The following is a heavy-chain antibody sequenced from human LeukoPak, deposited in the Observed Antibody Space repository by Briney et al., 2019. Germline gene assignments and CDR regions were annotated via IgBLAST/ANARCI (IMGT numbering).Heavy chain of an antibody. D-gene: IGHD3-9*01. V-gene: IGHV4-59*01. Sequence: SETLSLTCTVSGGSMSSYYWSWIRQPPGKGLEWIGYIYYSGSTNYNPSLKSRVTISVDTSKNQFSLKLSSVTAADTAVYYCAAVPSLRYFDWLLHWYFDLWGRGTLVTVSS. CDR2: IYYSGST. J-gene: IGHJ2*01. CDR1: GGSMSSYY. CDR3: AAVPSLRYFDWLLHWYFDL.